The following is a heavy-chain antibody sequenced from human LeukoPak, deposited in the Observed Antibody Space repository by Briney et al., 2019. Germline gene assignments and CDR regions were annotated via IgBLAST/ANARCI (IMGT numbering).Heavy chain of an antibody. Sequence: PGGSLRLSCAASGFTFDDYAMHWVRQAPGKGLEWVSGISWNSGSIGYADSVKGRFTISRDNAKNSLYLQVNSLRAEDTALYYCAKDILRPYYYYYMDVWGKGTTVTISS. V-gene: IGHV3-9*01. CDR3: AKDILRPYYYYYMDV. CDR1: GFTFDDYA. J-gene: IGHJ6*03. CDR2: ISWNSGSI. D-gene: IGHD5/OR15-5a*01.